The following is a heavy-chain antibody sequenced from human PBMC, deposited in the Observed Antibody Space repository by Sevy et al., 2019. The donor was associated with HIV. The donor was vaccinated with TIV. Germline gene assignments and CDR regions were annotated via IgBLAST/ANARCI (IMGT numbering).Heavy chain of an antibody. V-gene: IGHV1-24*01. CDR3: AADRGEDYCSGNSCQRHYYYGLDV. D-gene: IGHD2-15*01. Sequence: ASVKVSCKVSGYRLIEVSMHWVRQAPGKGLEWMGHFDPEDGETIYAQNFQGRVIMTEDTSTDTAYMEVSSLRSEDTAVYYCAADRGEDYCSGNSCQRHYYYGLDVWGQGTTVTVSS. J-gene: IGHJ6*02. CDR2: FDPEDGET. CDR1: GYRLIEVS.